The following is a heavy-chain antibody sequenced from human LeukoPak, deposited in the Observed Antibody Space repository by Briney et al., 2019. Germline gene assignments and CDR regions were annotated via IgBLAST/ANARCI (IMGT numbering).Heavy chain of an antibody. CDR3: ARVVARGRLRYFDWLLSDYYYMDV. V-gene: IGHV1-18*01. D-gene: IGHD3-9*01. CDR2: ISAYNGNT. J-gene: IGHJ6*03. CDR1: GYTFTSYR. Sequence: ASVKVSCKASGYTFTSYRISWVRQAPGQGLEWMGWISAYNGNTNYAQKLQGRVTMTTDTSTSTAYMELRSLRSDDTAVYYCARVVARGRLRYFDWLLSDYYYMDVWGKGTTVTISS.